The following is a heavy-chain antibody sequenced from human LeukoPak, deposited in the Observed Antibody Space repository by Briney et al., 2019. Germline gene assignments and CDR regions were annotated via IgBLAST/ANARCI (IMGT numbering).Heavy chain of an antibody. Sequence: GGSLRLSCAASGFTFSSYSMNWVRQAPGKGLEWVSSISSSSSYIYYADSVKGRFTISRDNAKNSLYLQMNSLRAEDTAVYYCARGTTVTTLPFDYWGQGTLVTASS. CDR3: ARGTTVTTLPFDY. CDR2: ISSSSSYI. J-gene: IGHJ4*02. V-gene: IGHV3-21*01. D-gene: IGHD4-17*01. CDR1: GFTFSSYS.